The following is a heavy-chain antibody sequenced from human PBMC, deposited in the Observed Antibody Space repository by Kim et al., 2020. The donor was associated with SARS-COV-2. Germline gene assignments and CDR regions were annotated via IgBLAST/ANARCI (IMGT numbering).Heavy chain of an antibody. CDR2: IKQDGSEK. Sequence: GGSLRLSCAGSGFTFSRDWMSWVRQAAGKGLEWVATIKQDGSEKYYVDSVKGRFTISRDNAKNSLYLQMNSLRAGDTALYSCASDVHVWGQGTLVTVSS. V-gene: IGHV3-7*01. CDR3: ASDVHV. J-gene: IGHJ4*02. CDR1: GFTFSRDW.